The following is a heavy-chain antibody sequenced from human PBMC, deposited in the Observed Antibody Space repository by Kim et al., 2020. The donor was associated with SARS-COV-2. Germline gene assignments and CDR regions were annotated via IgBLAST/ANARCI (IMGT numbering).Heavy chain of an antibody. V-gene: IGHV4-39*01. CDR1: GGSISSSSYY. Sequence: SETLSLTCTVSGGSISSSSYYWGWIRQPPGKGLEWIGSIYYSGSTYYNPSLKSRVTISVDTSKNQFSLKLSSVTAADTAVYYCAKQAGYSSSWYFGAFD. J-gene: IGHJ3*02. CDR3: AKQAGYSSSWYFGAFD. CDR2: IYYSGST. D-gene: IGHD6-13*01.